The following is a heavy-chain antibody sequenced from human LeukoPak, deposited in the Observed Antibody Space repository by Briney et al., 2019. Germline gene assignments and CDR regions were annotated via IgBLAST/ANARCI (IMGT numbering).Heavy chain of an antibody. CDR2: ISGSGGST. CDR1: GFTFSSYA. D-gene: IGHD3-16*02. V-gene: IGHV3-23*01. J-gene: IGHJ4*02. CDR3: ATSLRELSFHN. Sequence: QPGGSLRLSCAASGFTFSSYAMSWVRQAPGEGLEWVSAISGSGGSTYYADSVKGRFTISRDNSKNTLYLQMNSLRAEDTAVYYCATSLRELSFHNWGQGTLVTVSS.